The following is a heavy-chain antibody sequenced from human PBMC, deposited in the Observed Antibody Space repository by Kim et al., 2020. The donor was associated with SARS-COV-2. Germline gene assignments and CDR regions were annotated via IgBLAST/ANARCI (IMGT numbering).Heavy chain of an antibody. Sequence: SVKVSCKASGGTFSSYAISWVRQAPGQGLEWMGGIIPIFGTANYAQKFQGRVTITADESTSTAYMELSSLRSEDTAVYYCASFTMVRGVIMWYFDYWGQGTLVTVSS. V-gene: IGHV1-69*13. CDR3: ASFTMVRGVIMWYFDY. D-gene: IGHD3-10*01. J-gene: IGHJ4*02. CDR1: GGTFSSYA. CDR2: IIPIFGTA.